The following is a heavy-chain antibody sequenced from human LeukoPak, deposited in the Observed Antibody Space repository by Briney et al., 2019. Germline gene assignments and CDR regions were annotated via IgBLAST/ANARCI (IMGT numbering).Heavy chain of an antibody. D-gene: IGHD3-16*01. J-gene: IGHJ4*02. CDR2: ISSSSSYI. CDR3: AREVAGGAQDY. CDR1: GFTFSSYS. Sequence: GGSVRLSCAASGFTFSSYSMNWVRQAPGKGLEWVSSISSSSSYIYYADSVMGRFTISRDNAKNSLYLQMNSLRAEDTAVYYCAREVAGGAQDYWGQGTLVTVPS. V-gene: IGHV3-21*01.